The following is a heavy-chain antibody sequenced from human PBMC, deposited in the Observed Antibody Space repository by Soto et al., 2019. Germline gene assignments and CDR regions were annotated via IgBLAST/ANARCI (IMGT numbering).Heavy chain of an antibody. V-gene: IGHV6-1*01. J-gene: IGHJ6*03. CDR2: TYYRSKWYN. CDR1: GDSVSSNSAA. CDR3: AREPSQLQYNRNVPLYYYYMDV. Sequence: PSQTLSLTCVISGDSVSSNSAAWNWIRQSPSRGLEWLGRTYYRSKWYNDYAVSVKSRITINPDTSKNQLSLQLNSVTPEDTAVYYCAREPSQLQYNRNVPLYYYYMDVWGKGTTVTSP. D-gene: IGHD1-1*01.